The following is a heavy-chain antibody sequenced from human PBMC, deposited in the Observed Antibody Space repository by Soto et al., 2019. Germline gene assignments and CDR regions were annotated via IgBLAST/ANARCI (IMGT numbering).Heavy chain of an antibody. J-gene: IGHJ6*02. Sequence: GGSLRLSCAASGFAFSSYGLHWVRLAPGKGLEWVAVTSYDGKSSYYADSVKGRFTISRDNSKNTLHLQMNTLRAEDTALYYCARGRGPDGYSYYYAMDVWGQGTTVTVSS. D-gene: IGHD6-25*01. CDR3: ARGRGPDGYSYYYAMDV. CDR2: TSYDGKSS. CDR1: GFAFSSYG. V-gene: IGHV3-30*03.